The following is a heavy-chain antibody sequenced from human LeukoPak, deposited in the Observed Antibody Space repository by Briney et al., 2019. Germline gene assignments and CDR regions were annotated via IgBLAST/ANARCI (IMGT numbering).Heavy chain of an antibody. Sequence: QPGGSLRLSCAASGFSFSTFGMHWVRQTPGKGLEWVSHISKDESNKYYADSMKGRFTISGDTSKNTLFLQMNSLRAEDTAVYYCAKDNPVLQYWGQGTLVTVSS. CDR3: AKDNPVLQY. CDR2: ISKDESNK. J-gene: IGHJ4*02. V-gene: IGHV3-30*18. CDR1: GFSFSTFG.